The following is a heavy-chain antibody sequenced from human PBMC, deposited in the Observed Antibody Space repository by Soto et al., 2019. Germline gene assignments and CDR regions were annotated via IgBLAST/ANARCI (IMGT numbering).Heavy chain of an antibody. CDR3: ARVSWREKYGMDV. V-gene: IGHV3-11*01. CDR2: ITFSGNTV. J-gene: IGHJ6*02. CDR1: GFTFSDSY. Sequence: WGSLRLSCAASGFTFSDSYMIWIRHSPGKGLEWISYITFSGNTVYYADSLKGRFTISRDNAKNSLYLQMNRLRAEDTAVYYCARVSWREKYGMDVWGQGTTVTVSS.